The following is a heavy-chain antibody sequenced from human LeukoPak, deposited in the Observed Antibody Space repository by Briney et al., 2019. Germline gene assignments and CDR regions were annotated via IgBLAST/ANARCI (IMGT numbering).Heavy chain of an antibody. V-gene: IGHV3-23*01. CDR2: ISGSGGST. Sequence: GGSLRLSCAASGFTFSSYEMNWVRQAPGKGLEWVSAISGSGGSTYYADSVKGRFTISRDNSKNTLYLQMNSLRAEDTAVYYCAKDRGAWSDDYWGQGTLVTVSS. CDR1: GFTFSSYE. CDR3: AKDRGAWSDDY. D-gene: IGHD2-21*01. J-gene: IGHJ4*02.